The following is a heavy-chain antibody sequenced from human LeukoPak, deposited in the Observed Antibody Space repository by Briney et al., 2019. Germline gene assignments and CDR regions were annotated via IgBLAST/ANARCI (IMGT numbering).Heavy chain of an antibody. J-gene: IGHJ4*02. D-gene: IGHD3-16*01. Sequence: GGSLRLSCAASRFTFSNHWMHWVRQAPGKGLVWVSRIHLDGRTTNYAASVKGRFTISRDNAKNTLSLEMNSLRPEDTAVYYCARGGSPSDYWGQGTLVSVSS. CDR1: RFTFSNHW. CDR3: ARGGSPSDY. V-gene: IGHV3-74*01. CDR2: IHLDGRTT.